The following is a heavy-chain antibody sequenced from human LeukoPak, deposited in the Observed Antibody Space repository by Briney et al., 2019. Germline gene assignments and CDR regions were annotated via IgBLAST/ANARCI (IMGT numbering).Heavy chain of an antibody. CDR1: GGTFSSYA. J-gene: IGHJ4*02. Sequence: ASVKVSCKASGGTFSSYAISWVRQAPGQGLEWMGWINPNSGGTNYAQKFQGRVTMTRDTSISTASMELSRLRSDDTAVYYCARDLGGPPGLVDYWGQGTLVTVSS. CDR3: ARDLGGPPGLVDY. V-gene: IGHV1-2*02. CDR2: INPNSGGT. D-gene: IGHD2-15*01.